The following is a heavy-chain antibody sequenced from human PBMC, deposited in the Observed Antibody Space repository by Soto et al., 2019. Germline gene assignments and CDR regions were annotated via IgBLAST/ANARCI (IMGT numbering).Heavy chain of an antibody. V-gene: IGHV1-18*01. CDR3: ARTSQRRVGELSLG. Sequence: QVQLVQSGAEVKKPGASVKVSCKASGYTFTSYGICWVRQPPGQGLEWKGWISADNGNTNYAQKLQGRVTMSADTSTSTAYMELKILRSDDTAVYFCARTSQRRVGELSLGWGQGTLVTVSS. D-gene: IGHD3-16*02. CDR1: GYTFTSYG. CDR2: ISADNGNT. J-gene: IGHJ4*02.